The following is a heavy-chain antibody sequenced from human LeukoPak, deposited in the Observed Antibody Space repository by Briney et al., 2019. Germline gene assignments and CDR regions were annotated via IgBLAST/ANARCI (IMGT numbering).Heavy chain of an antibody. D-gene: IGHD2-21*01. J-gene: IGHJ3*02. CDR2: IKSKTDGGTT. V-gene: IGHV3-15*01. CDR3: TTDPAYCGGDCYSDAGAEAFDI. CDR1: GFTFSNAW. Sequence: GGSLRLSCAASGFTFSNAWMSWVRQAPGKGLEWVGRIKSKTDGGTTDYAAPVKGRFTISRDDSKNTLYLQMNSLKTEDTAVYYCTTDPAYCGGDCYSDAGAEAFDIWGQGTMVTISS.